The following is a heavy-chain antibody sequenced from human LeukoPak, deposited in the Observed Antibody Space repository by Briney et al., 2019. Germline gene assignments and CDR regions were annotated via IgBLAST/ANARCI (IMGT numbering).Heavy chain of an antibody. D-gene: IGHD5-12*01. V-gene: IGHV4-34*01. Sequence: SETLSLTCAVYGGSFSGYYWSWIRQPPGKGLEWIGEINHSGSTNYNPSLKSRVTISVDTSKNQFSLKLSSVTAADTAVYYCARDPREWLRFRRYAFDIWGQGTMVTVSS. CDR2: INHSGST. CDR1: GGSFSGYY. J-gene: IGHJ3*02. CDR3: ARDPREWLRFRRYAFDI.